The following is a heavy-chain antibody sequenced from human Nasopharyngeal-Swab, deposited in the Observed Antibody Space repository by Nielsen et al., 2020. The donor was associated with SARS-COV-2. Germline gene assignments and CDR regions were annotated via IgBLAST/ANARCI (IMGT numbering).Heavy chain of an antibody. V-gene: IGHV6-1*01. CDR2: TYYRSKWYN. CDR3: ARGHYYGSGSYYSPSLYYGMDV. D-gene: IGHD3-10*01. J-gene: IGHJ6*02. Sequence: WIRQSPSRGLEWLGRTYYRSKWYNDYAVSVKSRITINPDTSKNQFSLQLNSVTPEDTAVYYCARGHYYGSGSYYSPSLYYGMDVWGQGTTVTSP.